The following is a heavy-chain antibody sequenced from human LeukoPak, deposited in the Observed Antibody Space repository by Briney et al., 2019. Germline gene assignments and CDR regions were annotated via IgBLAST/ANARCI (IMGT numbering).Heavy chain of an antibody. Sequence: GGSLRLSCAASGLTFSSHWMSWVRQAPGKGLEWVANIKKDGSEKYYVDAVKGRFTISRDNAKTSLYLQMNSLRAEDTAVYYCAKVGYSYGNAFDIWGQGTMVTVSS. CDR2: IKKDGSEK. CDR1: GLTFSSHW. CDR3: AKVGYSYGNAFDI. V-gene: IGHV3-7*01. J-gene: IGHJ3*02. D-gene: IGHD5-18*01.